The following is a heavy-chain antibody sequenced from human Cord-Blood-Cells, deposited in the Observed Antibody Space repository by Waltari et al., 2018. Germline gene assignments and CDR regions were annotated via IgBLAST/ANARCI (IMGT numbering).Heavy chain of an antibody. CDR2: IYYSGST. CDR1: GGSLSSYY. V-gene: IGHV4-59*13. Sequence: VQLQESGPGLVKPSETPSLTCTVSGGSLSSYYWSWIRQPPGKGPEWIGYIYYSGSTNYNPSLKSRVTISVDTSKNQFSLKLSSVTAADTAVYYCARMYSSSWNWFNPWGQGTLVTVSS. CDR3: ARMYSSSWNWFNP. J-gene: IGHJ5*02. D-gene: IGHD6-13*01.